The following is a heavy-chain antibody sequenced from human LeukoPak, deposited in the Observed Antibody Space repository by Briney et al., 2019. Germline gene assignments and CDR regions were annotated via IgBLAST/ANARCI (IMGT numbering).Heavy chain of an antibody. J-gene: IGHJ4*02. CDR3: AKDRRGYSSSLGSFDY. CDR2: ISGGGGST. V-gene: IGHV3-23*01. D-gene: IGHD6-6*01. Sequence: SGGSLRLSCAASGFTFSSYAMSWVRQAPGKGLEWVSAISGGGGSTYYADSVKGRFTISRDNSKNTLYLQMNSLRAEDTAVYYCAKDRRGYSSSLGSFDYWGQGTLVTVSS. CDR1: GFTFSSYA.